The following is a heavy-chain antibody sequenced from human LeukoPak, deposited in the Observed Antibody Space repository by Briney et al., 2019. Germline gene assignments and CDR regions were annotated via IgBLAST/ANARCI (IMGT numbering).Heavy chain of an antibody. CDR1: GFTFSSYA. CDR2: ISGSGGST. D-gene: IGHD3-9*01. CDR3: AKHLQPHDPLRYIDWLLIDC. J-gene: IGHJ4*02. Sequence: PGGSLRLSCAASGFTFSSYAMSWVRQAPGKGLEWVSAISGSGGSTYYADSVKGRFTISRDNSKNTLYLQMNSLRAEDPAVYYCAKHLQPHDPLRYIDWLLIDCWGQGTLVTVSS. V-gene: IGHV3-23*01.